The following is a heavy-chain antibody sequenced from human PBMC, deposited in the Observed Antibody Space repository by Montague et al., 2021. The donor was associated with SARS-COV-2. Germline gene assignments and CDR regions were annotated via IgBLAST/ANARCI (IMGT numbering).Heavy chain of an antibody. Sequence: SETLSLTCTVSGGSISSSSYYWGWIRQPPGKGLEWIGSIYYSGSTYYNPSLKSRVTISVDTSKNQFSLKLSSVTAADTAVYYCARHSLGYCSSTSCYVGWGQGTLVTVSS. V-gene: IGHV4-39*01. D-gene: IGHD2-2*01. CDR2: IYYSGST. CDR1: GGSISSSSYY. J-gene: IGHJ4*02. CDR3: ARHSLGYCSSTSCYVG.